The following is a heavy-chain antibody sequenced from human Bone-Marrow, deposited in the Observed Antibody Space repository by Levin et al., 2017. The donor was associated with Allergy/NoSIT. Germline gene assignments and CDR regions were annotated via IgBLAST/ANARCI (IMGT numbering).Heavy chain of an antibody. J-gene: IGHJ6*03. Sequence: AGGSLRLSCAAXXXXXXXXGLGGGREGQGKGLEWVANIKQDGSEKYYVDSVKGRFTVSRDNAKNSLYLQMNSLRAEDTAVYYCARDLGVAAAGYYYYYMDVWGKGTTVTVSS. CDR3: ARDLGVAAAGYYYYYMDV. V-gene: IGHV3-7*01. CDR2: IKQDGSEK. D-gene: IGHD6-13*01. CDR1: XXXXXXXG.